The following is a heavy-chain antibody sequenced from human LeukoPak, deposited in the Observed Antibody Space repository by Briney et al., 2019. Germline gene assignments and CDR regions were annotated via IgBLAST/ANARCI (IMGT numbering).Heavy chain of an antibody. J-gene: IGHJ4*02. CDR2: IRSKAYGGTT. CDR1: GFTFGDYA. D-gene: IGHD6-25*01. V-gene: IGHV3-49*04. Sequence: GRSLRLSCTASGFTFGDYAMSWVRQAPGKGLEWVGFIRSKAYGGTTEYAASVKGGFTISRDDSKSIAYLQMNSLKTEDTAVYYCTRDSSGYGDTFDYWGQGTLVTVSS. CDR3: TRDSSGYGDTFDY.